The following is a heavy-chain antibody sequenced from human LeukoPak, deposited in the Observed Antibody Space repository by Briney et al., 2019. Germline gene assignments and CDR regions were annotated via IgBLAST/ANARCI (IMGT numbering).Heavy chain of an antibody. CDR1: GGSISGHY. CDR3: ARGATHLSDY. CDR2: IYTSGST. Sequence: SETLSLTCTVSGGSISGHYWSWIRQPAGRGLEWIGRIYTSGSTNYNPSLKSRVTMSVDTSKNQFSLKLSSVTAADTAVYYCARGATHLSDYWGQGTLVTVSS. J-gene: IGHJ4*02. V-gene: IGHV4-4*07.